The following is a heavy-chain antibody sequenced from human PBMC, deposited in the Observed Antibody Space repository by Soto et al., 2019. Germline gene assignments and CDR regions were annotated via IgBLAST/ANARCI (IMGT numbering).Heavy chain of an antibody. V-gene: IGHV3-30-3*01. CDR1: GFTFSSYA. CDR3: AKPLYSGSYSDYYFDY. Sequence: QVPLVESGGGVVQPGRSLRLSCVASGFTFSSYAMHWVRQAPGKGLEWVAVMSYDGSIEQYADSVKGRFSVSRDNSKNTLFLQMGSLRAEDTAVYYCAKPLYSGSYSDYYFDYWGQGTLVTVSS. D-gene: IGHD1-26*01. CDR2: MSYDGSIE. J-gene: IGHJ4*02.